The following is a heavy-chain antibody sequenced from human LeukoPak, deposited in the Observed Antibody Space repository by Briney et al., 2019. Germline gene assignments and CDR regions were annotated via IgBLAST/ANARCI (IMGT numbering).Heavy chain of an antibody. CDR1: GGSISSGSYY. CDR2: IYYSGST. CDR3: ARQVINYDSSGYYPIDY. D-gene: IGHD3-22*01. J-gene: IGHJ4*02. V-gene: IGHV4-61*01. Sequence: SQTLSLTCTVSGGSISSGSYYWSWIRQPPGKGLEWIGYIYYSGSTNYNPSLKSRVTISVDTSKNQFSLKLSSVTAADTAVYYCARQVINYDSSGYYPIDYWGQGTLVTVSS.